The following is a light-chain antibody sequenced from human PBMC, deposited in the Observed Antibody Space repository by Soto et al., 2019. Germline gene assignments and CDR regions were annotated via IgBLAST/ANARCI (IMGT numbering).Light chain of an antibody. J-gene: IGLJ2*01. CDR3: QAWDSSYVV. Sequence: SYELTQPPSVSVSPGQTASITCSGDKLGDKYACWYQQKPAQSPVLVIYQDRKRPSGIPERFSGSNSGNTATLTISGTQAMDEADYYCQAWDSSYVVFGGGTQLTVL. CDR1: KLGDKY. V-gene: IGLV3-1*01. CDR2: QDR.